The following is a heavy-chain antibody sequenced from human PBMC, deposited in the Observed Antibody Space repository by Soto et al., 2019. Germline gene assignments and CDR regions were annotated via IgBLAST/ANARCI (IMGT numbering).Heavy chain of an antibody. J-gene: IGHJ6*02. CDR2: IYPGDSDT. D-gene: IGHD1-7*01. V-gene: IGHV5-51*01. CDR1: GYSFTSYW. CDR3: ARHWEYNWNYVPTYYYYYGMDV. Sequence: GESLKISCKGSGYSFTSYWIGWVRQMPGKGLEWMGIIYPGDSDTRYSPSFQGQVTISADKSISTAYLQWSSLKASDTAMYYCARHWEYNWNYVPTYYYYYGMDVWGQGTTVTASS.